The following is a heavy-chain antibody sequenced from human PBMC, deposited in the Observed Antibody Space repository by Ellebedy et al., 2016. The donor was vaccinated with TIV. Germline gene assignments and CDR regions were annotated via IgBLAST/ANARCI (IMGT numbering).Heavy chain of an antibody. CDR2: VTHTGDT. D-gene: IGHD3-3*01. Sequence: SETLSLXXAVSGAPSGHYFWSWIRQSPGKGLEWIGEVTHTGDTNYNPSLESRVTMSLDTSENQFSLKLSSVTAADTAVYYCAKGRFLAVWGKGTTVIVSS. CDR3: AKGRFLAV. V-gene: IGHV4-34*01. J-gene: IGHJ6*04. CDR1: GAPSGHYF.